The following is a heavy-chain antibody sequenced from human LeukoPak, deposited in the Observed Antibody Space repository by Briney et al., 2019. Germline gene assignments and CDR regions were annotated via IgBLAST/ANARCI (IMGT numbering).Heavy chain of an antibody. D-gene: IGHD3-22*01. J-gene: IGHJ6*03. CDR3: TRAKGLSYYDSSGYPPSYYYYMDV. V-gene: IGHV3-23*01. CDR1: GFMFNSYG. Sequence: PGGSLRLSCAASGFMFNSYGIYWVRQAPGKGLEWVSAISASGGNTYYADSVKGRFTISRDNSKNTLYLQMNSLRAEDTAVYYCTRAKGLSYYDSSGYPPSYYYYMDVWGKGTTVTISS. CDR2: ISASGGNT.